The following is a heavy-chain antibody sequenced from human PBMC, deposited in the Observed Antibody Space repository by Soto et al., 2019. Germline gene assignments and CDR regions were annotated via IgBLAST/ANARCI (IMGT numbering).Heavy chain of an antibody. CDR2: ISVSGDRT. V-gene: IGHV3-23*01. J-gene: IGHJ4*02. D-gene: IGHD2-15*01. Sequence: PGGSLRLSCAASGFTFSSYAMCWVRQTPVKGLEWVSSISVSGDRTFYADSVKGRFTISRDNFRNTLHLQMNSLRAEDTALYYCAKDGGSIPRNKPLDYLGQRNLLAVSP. CDR3: AKDGGSIPRNKPLDY. CDR1: GFTFSSYA.